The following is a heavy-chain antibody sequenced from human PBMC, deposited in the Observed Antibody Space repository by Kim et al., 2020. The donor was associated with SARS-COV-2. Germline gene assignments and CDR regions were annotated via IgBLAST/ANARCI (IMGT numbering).Heavy chain of an antibody. CDR3: ARSILARNYGSGSYYNGYYYYGMDV. J-gene: IGHJ6*02. V-gene: IGHV4-59*01. Sequence: SETLSLTCTVSGGSISSYYWSWIRQPPGKGLEWIGYIYYSGSTNYNPSLKSRVTISVDTSKNQFSLKLSSVTAADTAVYYCARSILARNYGSGSYYNGYYYYGMDVWGQGTTVTVSS. D-gene: IGHD3-10*01. CDR2: IYYSGST. CDR1: GGSISSYY.